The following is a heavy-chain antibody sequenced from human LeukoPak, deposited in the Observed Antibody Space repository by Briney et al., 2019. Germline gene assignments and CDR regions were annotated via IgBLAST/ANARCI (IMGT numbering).Heavy chain of an antibody. Sequence: SVKVSCKAPGGTFSSYAISWVRQAPGQGLEWMGGIIPIFGTANYAQKFQGRVTITADKSSSTAYMELSSLRSEDTAVYYCARDQEGSGNWFDPWGQGTLVTVSS. D-gene: IGHD3-10*01. V-gene: IGHV1-69*06. CDR2: IIPIFGTA. CDR1: GGTFSSYA. J-gene: IGHJ5*02. CDR3: ARDQEGSGNWFDP.